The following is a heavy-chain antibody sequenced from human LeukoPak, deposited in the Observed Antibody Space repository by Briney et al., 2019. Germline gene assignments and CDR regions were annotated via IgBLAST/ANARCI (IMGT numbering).Heavy chain of an antibody. V-gene: IGHV3-64*01. D-gene: IGHD3-22*01. Sequence: GGSLRLSCAASGFSFSSYAMDWVRQAPGKGLEDVSGISSNGGNTYYANSVKGRFTISRDNSKNTLYLQMGSLRAEDMAVYYCAGEGEYYDSSGYLFFDYWGQGTLVTVSS. CDR1: GFSFSSYA. CDR3: AGEGEYYDSSGYLFFDY. J-gene: IGHJ4*02. CDR2: ISSNGGNT.